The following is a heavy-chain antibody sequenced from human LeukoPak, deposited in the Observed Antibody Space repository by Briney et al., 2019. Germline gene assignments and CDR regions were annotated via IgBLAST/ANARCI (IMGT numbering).Heavy chain of an antibody. CDR3: ARQAQAKLDAFDI. J-gene: IGHJ3*02. CDR1: GYTFTGYY. Sequence: ASVKVSCKASGYTFTGYYMHWVRQAPGQGIEWMGWINPNSGGTNYAQKFQGRVTMTRDTSISTAYMELSRLRSDDTAVYYCARQAQAKLDAFDIWGQGTMVTVSS. D-gene: IGHD1-1*01. CDR2: INPNSGGT. V-gene: IGHV1-2*02.